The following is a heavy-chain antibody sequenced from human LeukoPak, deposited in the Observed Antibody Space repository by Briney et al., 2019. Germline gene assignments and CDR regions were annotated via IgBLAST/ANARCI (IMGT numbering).Heavy chain of an antibody. CDR3: ARDGLPATVANEFDP. J-gene: IGHJ5*02. CDR1: GFTLNNYT. D-gene: IGHD1-1*01. CDR2: ISRNGIYI. V-gene: IGHV3-21*01. Sequence: GGSLRLSRAPSGFTLNNYTMKWVRQAPGKGLEWVSSISRNGIYIKYVDSVKGRFTVSRDNAKNSLYLQMDSLRAEDTAVYYCARDGLPATVANEFDPWGQGTLVTVSS.